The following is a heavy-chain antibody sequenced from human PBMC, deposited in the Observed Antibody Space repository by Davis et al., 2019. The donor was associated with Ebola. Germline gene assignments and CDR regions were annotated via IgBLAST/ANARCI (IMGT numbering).Heavy chain of an antibody. Sequence: PGGSLRLSCAASGFAFNTYAMTWVRQPLGKGLNWVSTISGSDAGTYYADSVKGRFTISRDNSKNMLYLQMNSLRAEDTAVYYCAKDPGRSPQSPLDYWGQGTLVTVSS. J-gene: IGHJ4*02. V-gene: IGHV3-23*01. CDR1: GFAFNTYA. CDR3: AKDPGRSPQSPLDY. CDR2: ISGSDAGT.